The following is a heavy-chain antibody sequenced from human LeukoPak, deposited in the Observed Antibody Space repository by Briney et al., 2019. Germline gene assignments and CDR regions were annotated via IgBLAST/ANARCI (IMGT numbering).Heavy chain of an antibody. CDR2: ISSSSSTI. CDR1: GFTFSSYS. Sequence: GGSLRLSCAASGFTFSSYSMNWVRQAPGKGLEWVSYISSSSSTIYYADSVKGRFTISRDNAKNSLYLQMNSLRAEDTAVYYCARDPWYYYDSSGSDDAFDIWGQGTMVTVSS. CDR3: ARDPWYYYDSSGSDDAFDI. V-gene: IGHV3-48*04. D-gene: IGHD3-22*01. J-gene: IGHJ3*02.